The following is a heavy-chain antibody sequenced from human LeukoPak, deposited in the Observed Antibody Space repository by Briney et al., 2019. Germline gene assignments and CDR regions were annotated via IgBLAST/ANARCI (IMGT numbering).Heavy chain of an antibody. Sequence: PGRSLRLSCAAAGFIFSSHGMHWVRQAPGKGLEWVAVVSYDGSNKYYADSVKGRFTISRDNYKNTLYLQMNSLRADDAPVYYCASGLMTTVTTFDYWGQGTLVTVSS. CDR1: GFIFSSHG. CDR2: VSYDGSNK. CDR3: ASGLMTTVTTFDY. D-gene: IGHD4-17*01. V-gene: IGHV3-30*19. J-gene: IGHJ4*02.